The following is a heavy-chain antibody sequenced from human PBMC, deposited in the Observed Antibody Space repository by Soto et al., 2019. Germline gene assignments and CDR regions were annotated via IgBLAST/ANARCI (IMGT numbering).Heavy chain of an antibody. D-gene: IGHD3-22*01. J-gene: IGHJ4*02. Sequence: EVQLLESGGGLVQPGGSLRLSCAASGFTFSSYAMSWVRQAPGKGLEWVSAISGSGGSTYYADSVNGRFTISRDNSKNTLYLQMNSLRAEDTAVYYCAKGQHLWYDNFDYWGQGTLVTVSS. CDR2: ISGSGGST. CDR3: AKGQHLWYDNFDY. CDR1: GFTFSSYA. V-gene: IGHV3-23*01.